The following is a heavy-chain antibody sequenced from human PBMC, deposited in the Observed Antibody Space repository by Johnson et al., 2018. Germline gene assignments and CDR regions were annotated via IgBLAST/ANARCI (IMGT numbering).Heavy chain of an antibody. J-gene: IGHJ3*02. CDR1: GFTFSSYW. V-gene: IGHV3-74*02. D-gene: IGHD5-24*01. CDR3: ARRWLGDAFDI. Sequence: VQLVQSGGGLVKPGGSXRLSCAASGFTFSSYWMHWVRQAPGKGLVWVSRINSDGSSTSYADSVKGRFTISRDNAKTTLYLQMNSLRAEDTAVYYCARRWLGDAFDIWGQGTMVTVSS. CDR2: INSDGSST.